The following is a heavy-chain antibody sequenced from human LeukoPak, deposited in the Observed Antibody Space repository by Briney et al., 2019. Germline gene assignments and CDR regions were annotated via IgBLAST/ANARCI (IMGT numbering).Heavy chain of an antibody. CDR3: ARRGNYDILTGYLTQPFDY. CDR1: GFTFSSYS. Sequence: PGGSLRLSCAASGFTFSSYSMSWVRQAPGKGLEWISGISVSGHRTYHAASVKGRFTISRDNSKNTLYLQMNSLRAEDTAVYYCARRGNYDILTGYLTQPFDYWGQGTLVTVSS. CDR2: ISVSGHRT. V-gene: IGHV3-23*01. J-gene: IGHJ4*02. D-gene: IGHD3-9*01.